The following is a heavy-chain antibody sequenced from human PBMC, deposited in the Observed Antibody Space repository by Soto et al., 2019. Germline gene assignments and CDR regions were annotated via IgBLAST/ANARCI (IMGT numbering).Heavy chain of an antibody. J-gene: IGHJ4*02. V-gene: IGHV1-46*03. D-gene: IGHD3-10*01. CDR1: GYTFTSYY. CDR2: INPSGGST. CDR3: ARDGPMVRGVIPRFDY. Sequence: QVQLVQSGAEVKKPGASVKVSCEASGYTFTSYYMHWVRQAPGQGLEWMGIINPSGGSTSYAQKSQGRVTMTRDTSTSTVYMELSSLRSEDTAVYYCARDGPMVRGVIPRFDYWGQGTLVTVSS.